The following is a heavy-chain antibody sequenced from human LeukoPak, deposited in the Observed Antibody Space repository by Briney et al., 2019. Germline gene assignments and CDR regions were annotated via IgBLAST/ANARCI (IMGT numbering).Heavy chain of an antibody. J-gene: IGHJ5*02. D-gene: IGHD1-26*01. V-gene: IGHV3-30*04. CDR1: GFTFSSYA. CDR2: ISYDGSNK. Sequence: GGSLRLSCAASGFTFSSYAMHWVRQAPGKGLEWVAVISYDGSNKYYADSVKGRFTISRDNSKNTLYLQMNSLRAEDTAVYYCARDLGGATSWFDPWGQETLVTVSS. CDR3: ARDLGGATSWFDP.